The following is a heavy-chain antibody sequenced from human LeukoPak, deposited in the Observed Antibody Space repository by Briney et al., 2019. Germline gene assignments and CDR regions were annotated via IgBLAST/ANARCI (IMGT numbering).Heavy chain of an antibody. CDR2: IIPIFGTA. CDR1: GGTFSSYA. D-gene: IGHD1-14*01. V-gene: IGHV1-69*05. CDR3: ARVSREPSPYFYYYMDV. Sequence: ASVKVSCKASGGTFSSYAISWVRQAPGQGLEWMGGIIPIFGTANYAQKFQGRVTITTDESTSTAYMELSSLRSEDTAVYYCARVSREPSPYFYYYMDVWGKGTTVTVSS. J-gene: IGHJ6*03.